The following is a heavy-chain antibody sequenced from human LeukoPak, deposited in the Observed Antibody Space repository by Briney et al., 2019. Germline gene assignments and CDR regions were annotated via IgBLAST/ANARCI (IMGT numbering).Heavy chain of an antibody. CDR3: AAGVGTTDFDY. J-gene: IGHJ4*02. CDR2: LKSISDGGTT. V-gene: IGHV3-15*05. CDR1: GLTFTKAW. Sequence: GGSLRLSCAASGLTFTKAWMTWVRQAPGKGLEWVGRLKSISDGGTTDYAESVKGRFTISRDDSKNTLFLQMNSRKTEDTGVYFCAAGVGTTDFDYWGQGTLVTVSS. D-gene: IGHD1/OR15-1a*01.